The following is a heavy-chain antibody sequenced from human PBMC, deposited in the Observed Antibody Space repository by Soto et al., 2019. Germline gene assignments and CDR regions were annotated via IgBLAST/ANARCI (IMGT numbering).Heavy chain of an antibody. CDR2: INHSGST. D-gene: IGHD4-4*01. CDR3: ARGLLQYWFDP. J-gene: IGHJ5*02. Sequence: ASETLSLTCAVYGGSFSGYYWSWIRQPPGKGLEWIGEINHSGSTNYNPSLKSRVTISVDTSKNQFSLKLSSVTAADTAVYYCARGLLQYWFDPWGQGTLVTVSS. CDR1: GGSFSGYY. V-gene: IGHV4-34*01.